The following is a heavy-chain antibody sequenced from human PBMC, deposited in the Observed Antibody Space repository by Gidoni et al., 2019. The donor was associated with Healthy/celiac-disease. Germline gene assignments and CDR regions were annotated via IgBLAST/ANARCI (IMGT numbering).Heavy chain of an antibody. D-gene: IGHD1-26*01. J-gene: IGHJ3*02. CDR2: IRSSSSTI. Sequence: EVQLVESGGGLVQPGVSLRLCCAASGFTFSSYSMNWVRQAPGKGLEWVSYIRSSSSTIYDADSVKGRFTISRDNAKNSLYLQMNSLRDEDTAVYYCARHIDPSWELPHAFDIWGQGTMVTVSS. V-gene: IGHV3-48*02. CDR3: ARHIDPSWELPHAFDI. CDR1: GFTFSSYS.